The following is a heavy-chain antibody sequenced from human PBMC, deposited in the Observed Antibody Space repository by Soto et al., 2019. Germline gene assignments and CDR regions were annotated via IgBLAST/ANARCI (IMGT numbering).Heavy chain of an antibody. D-gene: IGHD1-1*01. CDR2: IYATGTT. Sequence: LSLTCTVSGASISCFYWSGIRKSAGKGLWWIGRIYATGTTDYNPSLKSRVMMSVDTSKKQFSLKLRSVTAADTAVYYCVRDGTKTLRDWFDPWGQGISVTVSS. CDR3: VRDGTKTLRDWFDP. V-gene: IGHV4-4*07. CDR1: GASISCFY. J-gene: IGHJ5*02.